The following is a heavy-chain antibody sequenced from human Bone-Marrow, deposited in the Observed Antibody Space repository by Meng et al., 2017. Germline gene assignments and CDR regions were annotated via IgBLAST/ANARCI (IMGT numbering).Heavy chain of an antibody. J-gene: IGHJ4*02. D-gene: IGHD3-3*01. CDR1: GYSFTTYT. V-gene: IGHV7-4-1*02. Sequence: QVQMVQSGSELKKPGASVTVSCKASGYSFTTYTISWVRQAPGQGLEWMGWINTDTGKPTYAPGFTGRFVFSLGSSVNTAFLQISSLKADDTAIYYCARRSWSGLYLDNWGQGTLVTVSS. CDR3: ARRSWSGLYLDN. CDR2: INTDTGKP.